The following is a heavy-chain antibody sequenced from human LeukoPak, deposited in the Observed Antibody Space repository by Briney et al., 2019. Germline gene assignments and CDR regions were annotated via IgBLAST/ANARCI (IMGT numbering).Heavy chain of an antibody. CDR1: GFTFSSYA. Sequence: GGSLRLSCAASGFTFSSYAMNWVRQAPGKGLEWVSFMSGSGRNTYYADSVKGRFTVSRDNSKNTLFLQMNSLRAEDTAVYYCAKDGGLWVSAHWGDSWGRGALVTVSS. J-gene: IGHJ4*02. D-gene: IGHD7-27*01. V-gene: IGHV3-23*01. CDR2: MSGSGRNT. CDR3: AKDGGLWVSAHWGDS.